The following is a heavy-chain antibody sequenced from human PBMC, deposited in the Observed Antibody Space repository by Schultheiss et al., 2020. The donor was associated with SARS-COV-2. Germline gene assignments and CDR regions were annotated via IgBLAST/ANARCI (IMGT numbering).Heavy chain of an antibody. J-gene: IGHJ3*02. Sequence: ASVKVSCKVSGYTLTELSMHWVRQAPGKGLEWMGGFDPEDGETIYAQKFQGRVTMTEDTSTDTAYMELSRLTSDDTAVYYCARAGEMATTPNAFDIWGQGTTVTVSS. V-gene: IGHV1-24*01. CDR1: GYTLTELS. CDR2: FDPEDGET. CDR3: ARAGEMATTPNAFDI. D-gene: IGHD5-24*01.